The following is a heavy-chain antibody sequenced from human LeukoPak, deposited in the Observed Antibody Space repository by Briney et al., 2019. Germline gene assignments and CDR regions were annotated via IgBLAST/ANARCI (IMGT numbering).Heavy chain of an antibody. CDR2: IYSGGST. D-gene: IGHD3-10*01. V-gene: IGHV3-66*01. CDR1: GFTVSGNY. CDR3: ARGAYGSGSYYPEH. J-gene: IGHJ4*02. Sequence: GGSLRLSCAASGFTVSGNYMSWVRQAPGKGLEWVSVIYSGGSTYYADSVKGRFTISRDNSKNTLYLQMNSLRAEDTAVYYCARGAYGSGSYYPEHWGQGTLVTVSS.